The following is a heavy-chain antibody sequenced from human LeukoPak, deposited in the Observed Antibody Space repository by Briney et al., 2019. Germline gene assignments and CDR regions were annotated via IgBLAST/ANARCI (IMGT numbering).Heavy chain of an antibody. J-gene: IGHJ6*04. CDR2: IYYSGST. CDR3: ARGIQLHYYYYYGMDV. D-gene: IGHD5-18*01. CDR1: GGSISSYY. V-gene: IGHV4-59*01. Sequence: SETLSPTCTVSGGSISSYYWSWIRQPPGKGLEWIGYIYYSGSTNYNPSLKSRVTISVDTSKNQFSLKLSSVTAADTAVYYCARGIQLHYYYYYGMDVWGKGTTVTVSS.